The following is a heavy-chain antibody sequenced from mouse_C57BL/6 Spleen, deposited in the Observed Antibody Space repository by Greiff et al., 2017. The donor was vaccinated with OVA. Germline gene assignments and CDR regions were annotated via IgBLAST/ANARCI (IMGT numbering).Heavy chain of an antibody. CDR2: INPSSGYT. CDR1: GYTFTSYW. J-gene: IGHJ4*01. Sequence: VQLQQSGAELAKPGASVKLSCKASGYTFTSYWMHWVKQRPGQGLEWIGYINPSSGYTKYNQKFKDKATLTADKYSSTAYMQLSSLTYEDSAVYYCARFYSNYDYYAMDYWGQGTSVTVSS. D-gene: IGHD2-5*01. CDR3: ARFYSNYDYYAMDY. V-gene: IGHV1-7*01.